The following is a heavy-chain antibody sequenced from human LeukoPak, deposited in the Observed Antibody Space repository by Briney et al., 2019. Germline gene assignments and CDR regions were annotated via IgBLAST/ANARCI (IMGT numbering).Heavy chain of an antibody. CDR3: ARGIAARPRLGDAFDI. CDR2: ISSSSSYI. D-gene: IGHD6-6*01. J-gene: IGHJ3*02. CDR1: GFTFSSYS. V-gene: IGHV3-21*01. Sequence: GGSLRLSCAASGFTFSSYSMNWVRQAPGKGLEWVSSISSSSSYIYYADSVKCRFTISRDNAKNSLYLQMNSLRAEDTAVYYCARGIAARPRLGDAFDIWGQGTMVTVSS.